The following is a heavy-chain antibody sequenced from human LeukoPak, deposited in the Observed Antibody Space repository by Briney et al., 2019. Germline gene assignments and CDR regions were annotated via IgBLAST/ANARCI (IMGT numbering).Heavy chain of an antibody. CDR1: GFTFSSYE. CDR3: AGAADCSGGSCYYYYMDV. V-gene: IGHV3-48*03. D-gene: IGHD2-15*01. Sequence: GGSLRLSCAASGFTFSSYEMNWVRQAPGKGLEWVSYISSSGSSIYYADSVKGRFTISSDNAKNSLYLQLNSLRTDHTAVYYCAGAADCSGGSCYYYYMDVWGKGTTVTVSS. J-gene: IGHJ6*03. CDR2: ISSSGSSI.